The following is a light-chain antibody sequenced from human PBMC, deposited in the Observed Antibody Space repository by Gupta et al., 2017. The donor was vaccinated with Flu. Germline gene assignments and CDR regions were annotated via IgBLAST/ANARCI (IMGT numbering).Light chain of an antibody. CDR1: QSVNSV. Sequence: DIVMTQSPATLSVSPGARATLSCRASQSVNSVLAWYQQKPGQAPRLLIYGASTRATGIPARFSGSGSGTQFTLTISSLQSEDFAVYYCQQYNNWPLTFGQGTKVEI. V-gene: IGKV3-15*01. CDR2: GAS. CDR3: QQYNNWPLT. J-gene: IGKJ1*01.